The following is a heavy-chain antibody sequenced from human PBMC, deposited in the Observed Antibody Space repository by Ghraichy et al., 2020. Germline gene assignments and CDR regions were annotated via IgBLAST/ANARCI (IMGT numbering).Heavy chain of an antibody. CDR1: GFTFSSSG. CDR2: IFYDGIEK. J-gene: IGHJ4*02. Sequence: GGSLRLSCAASGFTFSSSGMHWVRQAPGKRLEWVAAIFYDGIEKYYADSVKGRFTISRDNSKNTLYLQMSSLRADDTALYYCAKEHKYYYESSGYYFDSWGQGTLVTVSS. D-gene: IGHD3-22*01. CDR3: AKEHKYYYESSGYYFDS. V-gene: IGHV3-30*18.